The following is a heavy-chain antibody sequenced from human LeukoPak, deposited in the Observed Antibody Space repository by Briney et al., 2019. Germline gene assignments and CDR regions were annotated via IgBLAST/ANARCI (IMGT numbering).Heavy chain of an antibody. CDR3: ARYSSTWPYWYFDL. CDR1: GGSISSGSYS. CDR2: IYYSGST. D-gene: IGHD6-13*01. V-gene: IGHV4-30-2*01. Sequence: SETLSLTCAVSGGSISSGSYSWGWIRQPPGKGLEWIGYIYYSGSTYYNPSLKSRVTISIDRSKNQFSLKVTSVTAADTAVYYCARYSSTWPYWYFDLWGRGTLVTVSS. J-gene: IGHJ2*01.